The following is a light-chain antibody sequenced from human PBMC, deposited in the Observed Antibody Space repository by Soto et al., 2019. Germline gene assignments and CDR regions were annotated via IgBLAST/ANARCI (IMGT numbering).Light chain of an antibody. Sequence: QSALTQPASVSGSPGQSITISCTGTSSDIGGYKYVSWYQQHPGKAPKLMIFEVSNRPSGVSNRFSGSKSGNTASLTISGIQADDEADYYCSSYTSSGTLVLFGGGTKLTVL. J-gene: IGLJ3*02. V-gene: IGLV2-14*01. CDR1: SSDIGGYKY. CDR2: EVS. CDR3: SSYTSSGTLVL.